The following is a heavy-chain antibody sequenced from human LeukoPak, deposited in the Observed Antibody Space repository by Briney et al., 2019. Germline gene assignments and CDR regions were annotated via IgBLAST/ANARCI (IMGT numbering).Heavy chain of an antibody. D-gene: IGHD2-15*01. V-gene: IGHV1-3*03. J-gene: IGHJ4*02. Sequence: GASVKVSCKASGYNFTTFAIHWVRQAPGQRLEWMGWINAGNGNTKYSQEFQGRVTITRDTSASTAYMELSSLRSEDMAVYYCARSVVVVPALYLDYWGQGTLVTVSS. CDR2: INAGNGNT. CDR3: ARSVVVVPALYLDY. CDR1: GYNFTTFA.